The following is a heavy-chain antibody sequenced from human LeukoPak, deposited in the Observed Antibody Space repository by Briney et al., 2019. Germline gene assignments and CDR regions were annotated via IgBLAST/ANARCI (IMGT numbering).Heavy chain of an antibody. CDR1: GGTFSSYA. CDR3: AAISMISYDTFDI. D-gene: IGHD3-22*01. J-gene: IGHJ3*02. V-gene: IGHV1-69*04. CDR2: IIPILGIA. Sequence: SVKVSCKASGGTFSSYAISWVRQAPGQGLEWMGRIIPILGIANYAQKFQGRVTITADKSTSTAYMELSSLRSEDTAVYYCAAISMISYDTFDIWGQGTKVTVSS.